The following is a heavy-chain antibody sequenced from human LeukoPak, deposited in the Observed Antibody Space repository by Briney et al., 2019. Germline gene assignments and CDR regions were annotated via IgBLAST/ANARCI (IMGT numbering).Heavy chain of an antibody. D-gene: IGHD1-26*01. CDR1: GFTFSSYA. Sequence: SGGSLRLSCAASGFTFSSYAMHWVRQAPGKGLEWVAFISYDGSNKYYADSVKGRFTISRDNSKNTLYLQMNSLRAEDTAVYYCARGEYSGYYYYYGMDVWGKGTTVTVSS. CDR2: ISYDGSNK. V-gene: IGHV3-30*04. J-gene: IGHJ6*04. CDR3: ARGEYSGYYYYYGMDV.